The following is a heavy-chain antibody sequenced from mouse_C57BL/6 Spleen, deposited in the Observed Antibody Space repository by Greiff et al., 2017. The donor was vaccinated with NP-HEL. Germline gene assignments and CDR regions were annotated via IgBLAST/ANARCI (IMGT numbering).Heavy chain of an antibody. Sequence: QVQLQQPGAELVKPGASVKLSCKASGYTFTSYWITWVKQRPGQGLEWIGDIYPGSGSTKYNEKFKSKATLTVDTSSSTAYMQLSSLTSEDADVYYCAGWGGYYFDYWGQGTTLTVSS. CDR2: IYPGSGST. J-gene: IGHJ2*01. V-gene: IGHV1-55*01. CDR1: GYTFTSYW. CDR3: AGWGGYYFDY.